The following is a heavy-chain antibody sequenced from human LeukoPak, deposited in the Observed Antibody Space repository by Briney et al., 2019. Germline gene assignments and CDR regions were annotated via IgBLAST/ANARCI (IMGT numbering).Heavy chain of an antibody. D-gene: IGHD3-10*01. CDR2: ISSGSRTI. Sequence: GGSLRLSCAASGFTFSSYSMNWVRQAPGKGLEWLSYISSGSRTIFYADSVKGRFTISRDNAKNSLFLQMNSLRAEDTAVYYCARGGSGSGYLYYFDYWGQGTLVSVSS. CDR3: ARGGSGSGYLYYFDY. J-gene: IGHJ4*02. V-gene: IGHV3-48*01. CDR1: GFTFSSYS.